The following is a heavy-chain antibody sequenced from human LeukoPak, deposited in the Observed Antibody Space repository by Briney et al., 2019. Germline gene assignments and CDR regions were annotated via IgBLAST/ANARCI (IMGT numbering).Heavy chain of an antibody. V-gene: IGHV4-38-2*02. Sequence: SETLSLTCTVPGYSISSGYYWGWIRQPPGRGLEGIGSIYHSGSTYYNPSLQSRVTISLDTSKNQFSLKLSSVTAADTAVYYCARARDILYWGQGTLVTVSS. D-gene: IGHD5-12*01. CDR1: GYSISSGYY. CDR2: IYHSGST. CDR3: ARARDILY. J-gene: IGHJ4*02.